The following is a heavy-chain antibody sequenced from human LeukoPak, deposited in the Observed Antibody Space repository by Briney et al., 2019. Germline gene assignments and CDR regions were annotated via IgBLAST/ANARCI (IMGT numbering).Heavy chain of an antibody. CDR3: ARRPICSGGSCSQYYFDY. J-gene: IGHJ4*02. CDR2: IYYSGST. Sequence: SETLSLTCTASGGSISSSSYYWGWIRQPPGKGLEWIGSIYYSGSTYYNPSLKSRVTISVDTSKNQFSLKLSSVTAADTAVYYCARRPICSGGSCSQYYFDYWGQGTLVTVSS. V-gene: IGHV4-39*01. CDR1: GGSISSSSYY. D-gene: IGHD2-15*01.